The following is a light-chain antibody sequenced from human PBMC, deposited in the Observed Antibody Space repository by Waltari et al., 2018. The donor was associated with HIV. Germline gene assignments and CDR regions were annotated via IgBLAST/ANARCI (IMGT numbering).Light chain of an antibody. V-gene: IGKV3-15*01. CDR2: GAS. Sequence: EIVMMQSPATLSVSPGERATLSCRASQSIGSRLAWYQQKPGQAPRLLIYGASTRATGIPARISGSGSGTDFTLTISSLQSEDVAVYYCQQYNSWPPYTFGQGTKLETK. J-gene: IGKJ2*01. CDR1: QSIGSR. CDR3: QQYNSWPPYT.